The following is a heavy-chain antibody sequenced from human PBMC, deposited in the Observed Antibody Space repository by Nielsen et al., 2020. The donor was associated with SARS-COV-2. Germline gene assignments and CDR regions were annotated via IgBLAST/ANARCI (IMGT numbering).Heavy chain of an antibody. CDR3: ARDWSRAADV. D-gene: IGHD2-15*01. Sequence: GESLKISCEVSGFTFSNYDMQWVRQVTGKGLEWVSSIGRAGDTHYSGSVKGRFTISRESAKNSLYLQMNSLRVEDTAVYYCARDWSRAADVWGQGTMVTVSS. CDR2: IGRAGDT. V-gene: IGHV3-13*04. CDR1: GFTFSNYD. J-gene: IGHJ3*01.